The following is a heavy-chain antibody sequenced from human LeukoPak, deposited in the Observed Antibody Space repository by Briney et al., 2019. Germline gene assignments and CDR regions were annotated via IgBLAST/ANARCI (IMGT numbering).Heavy chain of an antibody. J-gene: IGHJ4*02. Sequence: ASVKVSCKASGYTFTSYVISWVRQAPGQRLEWMAWISAYNDNTNYAQKLQGRVTMTPDTSQSTAYMELRSLRSDDTAVYYCARVLQSYGDYVRYYFDYWGQGTLVTVSS. CDR2: ISAYNDNT. CDR1: GYTFTSYV. V-gene: IGHV1-18*01. CDR3: ARVLQSYGDYVRYYFDY. D-gene: IGHD4-17*01.